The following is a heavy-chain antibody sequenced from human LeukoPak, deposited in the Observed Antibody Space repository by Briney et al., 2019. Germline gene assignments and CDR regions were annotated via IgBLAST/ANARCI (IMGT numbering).Heavy chain of an antibody. J-gene: IGHJ4*02. D-gene: IGHD3-16*01. CDR3: AKESRGSKGGFDY. Sequence: PGRSLRLSCAASGFTFDDYAMHWVRQAPGKGLEWVSGISWNSGSIGYADSVKGRFTISRDNAKNSLCLQMNSLRAEDTALYYCAKESRGSKGGFDYWGQGTLVTVSS. V-gene: IGHV3-9*01. CDR2: ISWNSGSI. CDR1: GFTFDDYA.